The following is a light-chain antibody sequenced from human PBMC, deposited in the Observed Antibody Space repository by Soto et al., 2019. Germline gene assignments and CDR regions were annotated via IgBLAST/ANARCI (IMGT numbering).Light chain of an antibody. J-gene: IGLJ2*01. CDR1: SSDVGAYNY. CDR2: DVS. Sequence: QSVLTQPASVSGSPGQSITISCTGTSSDVGAYNYVSWYQQHPGKVPKLIIYDVSNRPSGISNRFSGSKSGNTASLTISGLQAEDEADYYCSSYTDSSTLVFGGGTKVTVL. CDR3: SSYTDSSTLV. V-gene: IGLV2-14*01.